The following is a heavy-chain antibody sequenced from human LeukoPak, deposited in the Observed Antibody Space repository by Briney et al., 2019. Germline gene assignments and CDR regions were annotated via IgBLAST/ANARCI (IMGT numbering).Heavy chain of an antibody. CDR1: GGSISSSSYY. CDR3: ARPGREVGATTFQH. CDR2: IYYSGST. J-gene: IGHJ1*01. Sequence: SETLSLTCTVSGGSISSSSYYWGWIRQPPGKGLEWFGSIYYSGSTYYNPSLKSRVTISVDTSKNQFSLKLSSVTAADTAVYYCARPGREVGATTFQHWGQGTLVTVSS. V-gene: IGHV4-39*01. D-gene: IGHD1-26*01.